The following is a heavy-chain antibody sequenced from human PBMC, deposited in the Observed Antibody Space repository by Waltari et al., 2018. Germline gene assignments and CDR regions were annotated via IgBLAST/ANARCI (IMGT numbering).Heavy chain of an antibody. CDR2: ISSGRGKT. CDR1: EFTLSNYA. J-gene: IGHJ4*02. CDR3: AKGKYSGSWFFDH. Sequence: EVQILESGGGLVQPGGSLRLSCEASEFTLSNYAMSWVRQAPGKGMEWVSTISSGRGKTYYTESVKGRFNISRDNSVNTMYRQMSSLRDEDTAIYYCAKGKYSGSWFFDHWGQGTLVTVSS. V-gene: IGHV3-23*01. D-gene: IGHD1-26*01.